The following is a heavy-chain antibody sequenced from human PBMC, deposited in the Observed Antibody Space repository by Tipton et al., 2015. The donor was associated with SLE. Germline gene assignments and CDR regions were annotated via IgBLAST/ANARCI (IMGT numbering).Heavy chain of an antibody. D-gene: IGHD3-3*01. J-gene: IGHJ3*02. CDR2: IYYSGST. Sequence: TLSLTCTVSGGSISSSSYYWGWIRQPPGKGLVWIGSIYYSGSTNYNPSLKSRVTISVATAKNQFSLKLSSVTAADTAVYYCARARYYYDFWRGHGAFDIWXQXXMFTVAS. CDR3: ARARYYYDFWRGHGAFDI. CDR1: GGSISSSSYY. V-gene: IGHV4-39*07.